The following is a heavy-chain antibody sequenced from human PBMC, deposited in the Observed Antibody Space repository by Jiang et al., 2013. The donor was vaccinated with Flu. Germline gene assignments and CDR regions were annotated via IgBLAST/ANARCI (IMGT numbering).Heavy chain of an antibody. CDR3: TRGYYDILTGYSYDAFDI. CDR1: GGSISSGGYS. Sequence: GSGLVKPSQTLSLTCAVSGGSISSGGYSWSWIRQPPGKGLEWIGYIYHSGSTYYNPSLKSRVTISVDRSKNQFSLKLSSVTAADTAVYYCTRGYYDILTGYSYDAFDIWGQG. CDR2: IYHSGST. D-gene: IGHD3-9*01. V-gene: IGHV4-30-2*01. J-gene: IGHJ3*02.